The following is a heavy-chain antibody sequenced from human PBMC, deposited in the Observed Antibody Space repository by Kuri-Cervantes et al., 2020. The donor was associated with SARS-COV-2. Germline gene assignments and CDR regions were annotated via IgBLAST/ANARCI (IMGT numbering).Heavy chain of an antibody. V-gene: IGHV4-39*01. J-gene: IGHJ5*02. CDR2: IYYSGSI. Sequence: GSLRLSCTVSGGSISGSDYYWGWIRQPPGKGLEWIGSIYYSGSIYHSPSLKSRLTMSVDTSKNQFSLKLSSVTAADTAVYYCARGGDYSNWFDPWGQGTLVTVSS. CDR3: ARGGDYSNWFDP. CDR1: GGSISGSDYY. D-gene: IGHD4-11*01.